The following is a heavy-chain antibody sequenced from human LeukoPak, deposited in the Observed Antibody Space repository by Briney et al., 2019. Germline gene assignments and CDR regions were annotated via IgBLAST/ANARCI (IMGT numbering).Heavy chain of an antibody. D-gene: IGHD3-16*01. CDR3: ARRGAFGSDAFDI. J-gene: IGHJ3*02. CDR2: IYYSGST. V-gene: IGHV4-59*01. CDR1: GGYMRSYY. Sequence: SETLSHTCTVSGGYMRSYYWSWIRESPGKGLEWSGYIYYSGSTNYNPSLKSRVTISVDTAKNQFSLRLSSVTAADTAVYYCARRGAFGSDAFDIWGQGTIVTVCS.